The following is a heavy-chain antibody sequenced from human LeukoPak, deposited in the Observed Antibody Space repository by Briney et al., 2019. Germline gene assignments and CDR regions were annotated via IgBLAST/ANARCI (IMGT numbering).Heavy chain of an antibody. V-gene: IGHV3-48*01. J-gene: IGHJ4*02. CDR3: AKGTLDIVVVPAAPKVYYFDY. Sequence: GGSLRLSCAGSGFTFSSYSFNWVRQAPGKGLEWISYITGTSSTIYYADSVKGRFTISRDNSKNTLYLQMNSLRAEDTAVYYCAKGTLDIVVVPAAPKVYYFDYWGQGTLVTVSS. D-gene: IGHD2-2*01. CDR2: ITGTSSTI. CDR1: GFTFSSYS.